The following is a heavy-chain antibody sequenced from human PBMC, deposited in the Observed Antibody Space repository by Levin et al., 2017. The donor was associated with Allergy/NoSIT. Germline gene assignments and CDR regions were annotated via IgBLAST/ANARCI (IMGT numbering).Heavy chain of an antibody. J-gene: IGHJ5*02. D-gene: IGHD3-22*01. CDR3: AREGNYYDSSGYLREDWFDP. CDR2: INPNSGGT. Sequence: ASVKVSCKASGYTFTGYYMHWVRQAPGQGLEWMGWINPNSGGTNYAQKFQGRVTMTRDTSISTAYMELSRLRSDDTAVYYCAREGNYYDSSGYLREDWFDPWGQGTLVTVSS. V-gene: IGHV1-2*02. CDR1: GYTFTGYY.